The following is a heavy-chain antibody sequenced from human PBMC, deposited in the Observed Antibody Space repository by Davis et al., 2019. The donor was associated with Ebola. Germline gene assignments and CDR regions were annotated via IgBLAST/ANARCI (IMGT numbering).Heavy chain of an antibody. V-gene: IGHV1-2*02. J-gene: IGHJ4*01. Sequence: VKVSCTASGYTFTGYYIHWVRQAPGQGLEWMGWINPNSGDTKYAQKFQGRVTVTRDTSIRTAYMELPRLRSDDTAVFFCTRGSGFWSGYFTAHFEFWGQGTLATVSS. CDR1: GYTFTGYY. D-gene: IGHD3-3*01. CDR3: TRGSGFWSGYFTAHFEF. CDR2: INPNSGDT.